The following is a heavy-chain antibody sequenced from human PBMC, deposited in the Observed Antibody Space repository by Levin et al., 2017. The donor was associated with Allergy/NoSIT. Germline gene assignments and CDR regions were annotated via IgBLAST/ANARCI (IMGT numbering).Heavy chain of an antibody. CDR1: GLTFSNYG. D-gene: IGHD2-15*01. J-gene: IGHJ6*03. V-gene: IGHV3-23*01. CDR3: AKCPVADCSGGNCYFYYYMDV. CDR2: ISASAGTT. Sequence: GSLRLSCAASGLTFSNYGMSWVRQAPGKGLEWVSSISASAGTTYYADSVKGRFTISRDNSKNTLYLQMNSLRAEDTAVYYCAKCPVADCSGGNCYFYYYMDVWGKGTMVTVSS.